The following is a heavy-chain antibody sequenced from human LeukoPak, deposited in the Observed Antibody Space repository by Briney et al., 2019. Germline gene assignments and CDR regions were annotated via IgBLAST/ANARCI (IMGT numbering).Heavy chain of an antibody. Sequence: ASVKVSCKASGYTFTSYDINWVRQATGQGLEWMGWINPNSGGTNYAQKLQGRVTMTRDTSISTAYMELTRLRSDDTAVYYCARRYDYGDYWGQGTLVTVSS. J-gene: IGHJ4*02. CDR3: ARRYDYGDY. D-gene: IGHD2-15*01. CDR2: INPNSGGT. V-gene: IGHV1-2*02. CDR1: GYTFTSYD.